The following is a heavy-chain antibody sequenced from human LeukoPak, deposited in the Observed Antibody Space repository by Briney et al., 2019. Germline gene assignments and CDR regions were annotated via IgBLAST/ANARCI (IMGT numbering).Heavy chain of an antibody. J-gene: IGHJ3*02. CDR1: GFTFSSYW. CDR2: IKQDGSEK. V-gene: IGHV3-7*03. CDR3: AEGVTTTHDAFDI. D-gene: IGHD4-17*01. Sequence: GGSLRLSCAASGFTFSSYWMSWVRQAPGKGLEWVANIKQDGSEKYYVDSVKGRFTISRDNSKNTLYLQMNSLRAEDTAVYYCAEGVTTTHDAFDIWGQGTMVTVSS.